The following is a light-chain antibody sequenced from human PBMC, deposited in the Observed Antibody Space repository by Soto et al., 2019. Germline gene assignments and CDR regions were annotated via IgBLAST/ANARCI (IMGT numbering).Light chain of an antibody. Sequence: DLPMTQSPSALSASVGDRVTITCQASQDISDDLNWYQQQPGKAPKVLIYDASKLQTGVPARFSGRGSGKDFTFTISSLQPDDSGTYYCQQFYDLPITFGEGTKVDI. CDR2: DAS. CDR1: QDISDD. J-gene: IGKJ4*01. V-gene: IGKV1-33*01. CDR3: QQFYDLPIT.